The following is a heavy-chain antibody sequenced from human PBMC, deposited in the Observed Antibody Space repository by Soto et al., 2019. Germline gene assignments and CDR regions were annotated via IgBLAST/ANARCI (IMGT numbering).Heavy chain of an antibody. V-gene: IGHV4-31*03. CDR1: GGSISSGGYY. Sequence: SETLSLTCTVSGGSISSGGYYWSWIRQHPGKGLEWIGYIYYSGSTYYNPSLKSRVTISVDTSKNQFSLKLSSVTAADTAVYYCARDRAYYYDSSGYTQWGQGTLVTVSS. J-gene: IGHJ4*02. CDR3: ARDRAYYYDSSGYTQ. D-gene: IGHD3-22*01. CDR2: IYYSGST.